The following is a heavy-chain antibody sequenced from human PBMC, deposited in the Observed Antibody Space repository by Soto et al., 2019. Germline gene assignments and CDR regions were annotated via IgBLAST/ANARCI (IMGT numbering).Heavy chain of an antibody. CDR1: GFTFSSYA. CDR2: ISNNGDTA. CDR3: AKSRVFIGAIVTLLDS. D-gene: IGHD3-16*02. Sequence: EVQLLESGGGLVQPGGSLTLSCATSGFTFSSYAMVWVRQAAEKGLEWVASISNNGDTAYYADSVKGGFTISRGNSENTFYLQMNGLRADDTALYFCAKSRVFIGAIVTLLDSWGQGTQVTVSS. V-gene: IGHV3-23*01. J-gene: IGHJ4*02.